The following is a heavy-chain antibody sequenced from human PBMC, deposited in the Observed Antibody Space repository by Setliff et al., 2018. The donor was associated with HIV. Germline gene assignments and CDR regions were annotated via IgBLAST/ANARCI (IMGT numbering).Heavy chain of an antibody. J-gene: IGHJ4*02. D-gene: IGHD3-10*01. V-gene: IGHV4-31*03. CDR1: GGSISSGGYY. CDR2: MYYSGST. Sequence: SETLSLTCTVSGGSISSGGYYWSWIRQHPGKGLEWIGYMYYSGSTYYSPSLKSRVTISEDTSKNQFSLKMRSVTAADTAVYYCATSPAGEILGSRPFYFDYWGQGTLVTVSS. CDR3: ATSPAGEILGSRPFYFDY.